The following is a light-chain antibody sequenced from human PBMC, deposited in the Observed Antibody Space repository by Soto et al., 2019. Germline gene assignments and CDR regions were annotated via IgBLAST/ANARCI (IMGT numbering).Light chain of an antibody. CDR3: SSYTTSNTRQIV. Sequence: QSVLTQPASVSGSPGQSITISCTGTSSDVGGYNYVSWYQQHPGKAPKFMIYDVSNRPSGVSNRFSGSKSGNTASLTISGLQAEDEADYYGSSYTTSNTRQIVFGTGTKVTFL. V-gene: IGLV2-14*01. J-gene: IGLJ1*01. CDR2: DVS. CDR1: SSDVGGYNY.